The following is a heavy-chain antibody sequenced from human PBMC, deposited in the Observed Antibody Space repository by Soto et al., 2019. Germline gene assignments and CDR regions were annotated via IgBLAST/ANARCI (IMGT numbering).Heavy chain of an antibody. CDR1: GYTFTSYG. CDR3: ARVGGGFGQYGMDV. J-gene: IGHJ6*02. V-gene: IGHV1-18*04. CDR2: ISAYNGDT. Sequence: GASVKVSCKASGYTFTSYGISWVRQAPGQGLEWMGWISAYNGDTNYAQKLQGRVTMTTDTSTSTAYMELRSLRSDDTAVYYCARVGGGFGQYGMDVWGQGTTVTVSS. D-gene: IGHD3-16*01.